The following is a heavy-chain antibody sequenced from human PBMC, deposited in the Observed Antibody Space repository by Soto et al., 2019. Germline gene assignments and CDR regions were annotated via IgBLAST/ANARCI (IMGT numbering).Heavy chain of an antibody. CDR3: ARAHYGDYGYGMDV. Sequence: SETLSLTCTVSGGSISSGGYSWCWIRQPPGKGLEWIGYIYHSGSTYYNPSLKSRVTISVDRSKNQFSLKLSSVTAADTAVYYCARAHYGDYGYGMDVWGQGTTVTVSS. D-gene: IGHD4-17*01. V-gene: IGHV4-30-2*01. J-gene: IGHJ6*02. CDR1: GGSISSGGYS. CDR2: IYHSGST.